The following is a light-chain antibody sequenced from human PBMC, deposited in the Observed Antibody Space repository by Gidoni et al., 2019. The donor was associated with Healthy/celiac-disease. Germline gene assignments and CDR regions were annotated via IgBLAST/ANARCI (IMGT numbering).Light chain of an antibody. CDR3: QQYGSSPYT. CDR2: GAS. J-gene: IGKJ2*01. CDR1: QSVSSDY. V-gene: IGKV3-20*01. Sequence: DIVLTQPPGPLALSPGERATLSCRASQSVSSDYIAWYQTKPGQAPRLLIYGASSRATGIPDRFSGSGSGTDFTLTSSRLEPEDLAVYYCQQYGSSPYTFXQXTRLEIK.